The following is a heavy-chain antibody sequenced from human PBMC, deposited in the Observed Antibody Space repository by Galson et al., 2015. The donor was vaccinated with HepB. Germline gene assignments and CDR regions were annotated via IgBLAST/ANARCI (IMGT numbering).Heavy chain of an antibody. J-gene: IGHJ4*02. V-gene: IGHV1-46*01. CDR2: INPTGGST. CDR1: GYTFTYYF. CDR3: ARNNCTSVNCYMGLGGFEDF. D-gene: IGHD2-2*02. Sequence: SVKVSCKASGYTFTYYFIQWVRQAPGQGLEWMGVINPTGGSTSYSQKFQGRVTMTRDTSTSTVQMELSSLSSEDTAIYYCARNNCTSVNCYMGLGGFEDFWGQGTLVTVSS.